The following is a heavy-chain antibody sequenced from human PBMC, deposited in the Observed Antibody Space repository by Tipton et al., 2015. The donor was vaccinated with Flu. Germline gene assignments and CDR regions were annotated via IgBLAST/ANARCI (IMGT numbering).Heavy chain of an antibody. CDR3: AKENAYGDARGFDY. V-gene: IGHV3-9*01. J-gene: IGHJ4*02. D-gene: IGHD4-17*01. CDR1: GFTFDDYA. Sequence: SLRLSCAASGFTFDDYAMHWVRQAPGKGLEWVSGISWNSGSIGYADSVKGRFTISRDNAKNSLYLQMNSLRAEDTALYYCAKENAYGDARGFDYWGQGSLVTVSS. CDR2: ISWNSGSI.